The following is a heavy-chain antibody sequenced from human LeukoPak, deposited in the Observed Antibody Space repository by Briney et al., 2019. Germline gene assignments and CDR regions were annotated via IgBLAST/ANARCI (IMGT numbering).Heavy chain of an antibody. Sequence: SQTLSLTCAISGDSVSSNSAAWNWIRQSPSRGLEWLGRTYYRSKWYNDYAVSVKSRITINPDTSKNQFSLQLNSVTPEDTAVYYCARATYYYGSGRSVRTRFDPWGQGTLVTVSS. CDR3: ARATYYYGSGRSVRTRFDP. D-gene: IGHD3-10*01. V-gene: IGHV6-1*01. CDR1: GDSVSSNSAA. J-gene: IGHJ5*02. CDR2: TYYRSKWYN.